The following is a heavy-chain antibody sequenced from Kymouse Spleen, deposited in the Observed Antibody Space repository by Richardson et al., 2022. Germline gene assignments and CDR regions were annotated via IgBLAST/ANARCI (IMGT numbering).Heavy chain of an antibody. V-gene: IGHV3-74*01. J-gene: IGHJ5*02. D-gene: IGHD2-8*01. CDR1: GFTFSSYW. Sequence: EVQLVESGGGLVQPGGSLRLSCAASGFTFSSYWMHWVRQAPGKGLVWVSRINSDGSSTSYADSVKGRFTISRDNAKNTLYLQMNSLRAEDTAVYYCARDLLY*WCML*DWFDPWGQGTLVTVSS. CDR3: ARDLLY*WCML*DWFDP. CDR2: INSDGSST.